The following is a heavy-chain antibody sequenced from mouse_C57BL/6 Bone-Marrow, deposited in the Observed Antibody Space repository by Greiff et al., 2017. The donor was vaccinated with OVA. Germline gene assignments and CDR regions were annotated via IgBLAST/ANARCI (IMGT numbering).Heavy chain of an antibody. J-gene: IGHJ3*01. Sequence: QVQLKQSGAELVKPGASVKLSCKASGYTFTEYTIHWVKQRSGQGLEWIGWFYTGSGSIKYNEKFKDKATLTADKSSSTVYIELSRLTSEDSAVYFCARHEVGYSNYDWFAYWGQGTLVTVSA. D-gene: IGHD2-5*01. CDR2: FYTGSGSI. CDR1: GYTFTEYT. CDR3: ARHEVGYSNYDWFAY. V-gene: IGHV1-62-2*01.